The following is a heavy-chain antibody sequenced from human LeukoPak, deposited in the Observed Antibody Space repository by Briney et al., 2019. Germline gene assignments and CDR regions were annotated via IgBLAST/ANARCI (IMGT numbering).Heavy chain of an antibody. D-gene: IGHD2-2*02. V-gene: IGHV3-7*01. CDR3: ARVGRYCSSTSCYNGYYFDY. Sequence: GGSLRLSCAASGFTFSSYWMSWVHQAPGKGLEWVANIKQDGSEKYYVDSVKGRFTISRDNDKNSLYLQMNSLRAEDTAVYYCARVGRYCSSTSCYNGYYFDYWGQGTLVTVSS. CDR1: GFTFSSYW. CDR2: IKQDGSEK. J-gene: IGHJ4*02.